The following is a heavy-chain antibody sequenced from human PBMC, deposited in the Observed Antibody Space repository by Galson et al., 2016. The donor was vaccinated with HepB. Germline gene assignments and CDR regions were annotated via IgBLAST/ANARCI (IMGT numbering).Heavy chain of an antibody. J-gene: IGHJ4*02. CDR2: TYYRSKWYN. D-gene: IGHD6-19*01. Sequence: CAISGDSVSSNSAAWNWFRQSTSRGLEWLGRTYYRSKWYNDYRLSLKTRININADTSRNKVSLQLKSVTLEDTAVYYCARARSRGWSDAFDYWGQGTLVTISS. CDR1: GDSVSSNSAA. CDR3: ARARSRGWSDAFDY. V-gene: IGHV6-1*01.